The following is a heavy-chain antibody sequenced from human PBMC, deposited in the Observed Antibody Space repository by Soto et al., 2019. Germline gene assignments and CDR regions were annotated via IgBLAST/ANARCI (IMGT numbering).Heavy chain of an antibody. CDR3: ARVPDY. Sequence: PSETLSLTCPVFGGSFSGYYSSWIRQPPGKGLEWIGEINHSGSTNYNPSLKSRVTISVDRSKNQFSLKLISVTAADTAVYYCARVPDYWGQGTLVTVSS. V-gene: IGHV4-34*01. J-gene: IGHJ4*02. CDR2: INHSGST. CDR1: GGSFSGYY.